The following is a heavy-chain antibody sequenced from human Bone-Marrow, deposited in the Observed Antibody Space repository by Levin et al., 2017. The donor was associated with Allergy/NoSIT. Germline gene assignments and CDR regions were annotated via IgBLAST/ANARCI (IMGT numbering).Heavy chain of an antibody. D-gene: IGHD4-23*01. CDR1: GFTVSNNY. V-gene: IGHV3-66*01. CDR3: ASGGDSPST. J-gene: IGHJ5*02. Sequence: GGSLRLSCAVSGFTVSNNYISWVRQAPGKGLEWVSVIYSDGSTYYTDSAKGRFTISRDNSTNTVYLQMNSLTTEDTAVYYCASGGDSPSTWGQGTLVTVSS. CDR2: IYSDGST.